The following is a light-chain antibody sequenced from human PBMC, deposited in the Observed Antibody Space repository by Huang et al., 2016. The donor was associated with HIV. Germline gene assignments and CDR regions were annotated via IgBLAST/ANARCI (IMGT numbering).Light chain of an antibody. V-gene: IGKV1-39*01. CDR3: QQSYNTPLT. CDR2: AAT. J-gene: IGKJ5*01. CDR1: QSISNY. Sequence: DIQMTHSPSSLSASVGDTVTITCRASQSISNYLNWYQQKPGKAPKLLVYAATSLQSGVPSRFSGSGSGTDFTLTISSLQPEDFATYYCQQSYNTPLTFGQGTRLESK.